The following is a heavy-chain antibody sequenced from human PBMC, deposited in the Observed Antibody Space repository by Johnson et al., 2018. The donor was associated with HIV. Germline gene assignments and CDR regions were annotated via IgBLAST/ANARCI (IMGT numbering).Heavy chain of an antibody. D-gene: IGHD3-16*01. CDR1: GFTFSSYA. J-gene: IGHJ3*02. CDR2: ISYAGSNK. Sequence: QVQLVESGGGVVLPGRSLRLSCAASGFTFSSYAMHWVRQAPGKGLAWVAVISYAGSNKYYADSVKGRFTISRDNSKKTLYLQMNSLRPEDTAVYYCAREVYAHDAFDIWGQGTMVTVSS. V-gene: IGHV3-30*04. CDR3: AREVYAHDAFDI.